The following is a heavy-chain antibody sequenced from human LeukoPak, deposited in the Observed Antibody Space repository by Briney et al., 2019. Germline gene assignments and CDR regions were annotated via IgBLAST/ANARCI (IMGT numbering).Heavy chain of an antibody. J-gene: IGHJ4*02. CDR3: ARGGSDTAMAHDY. V-gene: IGHV3-74*01. CDR2: INRGGSRT. D-gene: IGHD5-18*01. CDR1: GFTFSNHW. Sequence: SGGSLRLSCAASGFTFSNHWMHWGRQAPGKGLMWVSRINRGGSRTDYADSVKGRFTISRDDAKNTLYLQLNSLRAEDTAVYFCARGGSDTAMAHDYWGQGTLVTVSS.